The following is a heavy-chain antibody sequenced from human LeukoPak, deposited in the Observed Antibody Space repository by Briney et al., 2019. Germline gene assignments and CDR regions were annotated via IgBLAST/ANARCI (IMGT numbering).Heavy chain of an antibody. CDR3: ARDPGKDYYGSGSRFDY. D-gene: IGHD3-10*01. J-gene: IGHJ4*02. Sequence: ASVKVSCKASGYTFTSYYMHWVRQAPGQGLEWMGIINPSGGSTSYAQKFQGRVTMTRDTSTSTVYMELSSLRSEDTAVYYCARDPGKDYYGSGSRFDYWGQGTLVTVSS. CDR2: INPSGGST. V-gene: IGHV1-46*01. CDR1: GYTFTSYY.